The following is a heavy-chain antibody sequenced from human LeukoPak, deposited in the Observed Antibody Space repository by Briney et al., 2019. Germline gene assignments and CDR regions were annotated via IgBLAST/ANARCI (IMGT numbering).Heavy chain of an antibody. J-gene: IGHJ4*02. CDR1: GFSFDDYA. V-gene: IGHV3-23*01. CDR2: VSGSGDRM. CDR3: AKAAAAPGFDF. Sequence: PGGSLRLSCAASGFSFDDYAMHWVRQPPGKGLEWVATVSGSGDRMYHADSVKGRFTISRDNSKNTIYLQMNSLRAEDTALYYCAKAAAAPGFDFWGQGTLVTVSS. D-gene: IGHD6-13*01.